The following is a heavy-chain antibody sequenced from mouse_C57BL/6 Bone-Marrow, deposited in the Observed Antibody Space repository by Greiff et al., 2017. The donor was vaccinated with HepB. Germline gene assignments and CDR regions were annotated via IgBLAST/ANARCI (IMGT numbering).Heavy chain of an antibody. Sequence: EVMLVESGGGLVKPGGSLKLSCAASGFTFSDSGMHWVRQAPEKGLEWVAYISSGSSTIYYADTVKGRFTISRANAKNTLFLQMTSLRSEDTAMYYCARPVWSYAMDYWGQGTSVTVSS. J-gene: IGHJ4*01. D-gene: IGHD2-10*02. CDR2: ISSGSSTI. V-gene: IGHV5-17*01. CDR3: ARPVWSYAMDY. CDR1: GFTFSDSG.